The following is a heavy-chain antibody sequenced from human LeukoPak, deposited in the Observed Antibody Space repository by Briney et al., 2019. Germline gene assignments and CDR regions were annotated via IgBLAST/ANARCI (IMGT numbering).Heavy chain of an antibody. CDR3: ARDIDFSLWSGYSVLGA. CDR1: GGTFSSYA. V-gene: IGHV1-69*05. D-gene: IGHD3-3*01. J-gene: IGHJ5*02. CDR2: IIPIFGTA. Sequence: SVKVSCKASGGTFSSYAISWVRQAPGQGLEWMGRIIPIFGTANYAQKFQGRVTITTDESTSTAYMELSSLRSEDTAVYYCARDIDFSLWSGYSVLGAWGQGTLVTVSS.